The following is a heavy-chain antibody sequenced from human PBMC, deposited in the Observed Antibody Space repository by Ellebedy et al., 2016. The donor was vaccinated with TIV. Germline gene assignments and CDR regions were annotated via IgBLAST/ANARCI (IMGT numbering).Heavy chain of an antibody. Sequence: GESLKISXAASGFTVSSNYMSWVRQAPGKGLEWVSFISLTSTATGVGYADSVRGRFTISRDDAKNSLYLEINSLRAEDSAVYYCARENFYGMDVWGQGTTVTVSS. J-gene: IGHJ6*02. CDR2: ISLTSTATGV. CDR3: ARENFYGMDV. V-gene: IGHV3-48*04. CDR1: GFTVSSNY.